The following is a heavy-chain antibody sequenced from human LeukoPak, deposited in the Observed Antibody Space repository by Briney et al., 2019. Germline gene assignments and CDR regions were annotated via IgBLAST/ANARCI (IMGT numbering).Heavy chain of an antibody. J-gene: IGHJ4*02. V-gene: IGHV3-30*02. CDR1: GFTFSSYG. CDR3: AGDLIAVADYFDY. D-gene: IGHD6-19*01. CDR2: IRYDGSNK. Sequence: GGSLRLSCAASGFTFSSYGMHWVRQAPGKGLEWVAFIRYDGSNKYYADSVKGRFTISRDNSKNTLYLQMNSLRAEDTAVYYCAGDLIAVADYFDYWGQGTLVTVSS.